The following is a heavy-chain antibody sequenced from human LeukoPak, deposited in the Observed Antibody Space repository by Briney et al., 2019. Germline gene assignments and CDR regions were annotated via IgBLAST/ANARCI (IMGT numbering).Heavy chain of an antibody. CDR3: AKDPLERYSSGWYGDAFDI. V-gene: IGHV3-30*18. CDR1: GFTFSNFG. Sequence: GGPLRLSCAASGFTFSNFGMHWVRQAPGKGLEWLAVISYDGSNEYHADSVKGRFTISRDNSKNTLYLQMNSLRAEDTAVYYCAKDPLERYSSGWYGDAFDIWGQGTMVTVSS. D-gene: IGHD6-19*01. CDR2: ISYDGSNE. J-gene: IGHJ3*02.